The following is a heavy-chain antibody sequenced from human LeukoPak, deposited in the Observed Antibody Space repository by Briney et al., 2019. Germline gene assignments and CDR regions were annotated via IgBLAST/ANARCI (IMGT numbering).Heavy chain of an antibody. CDR1: GGSISSYY. J-gene: IGHJ5*02. V-gene: IGHV4-4*07. D-gene: IGHD3-10*01. CDR2: IYASGST. Sequence: SETLSLTCTVSGGSISSYYWSWIRQPAGKGLEWIGRIYASGSTTYNPSLKSRVTISLDTSKNQFSLKLRSVTAADTAVYYCARDSGTTGEVKFDPWGQGTLSPSPQ. CDR3: ARDSGTTGEVKFDP.